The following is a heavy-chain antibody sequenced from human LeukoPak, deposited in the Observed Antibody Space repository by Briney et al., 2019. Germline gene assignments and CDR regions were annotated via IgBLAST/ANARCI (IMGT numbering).Heavy chain of an antibody. D-gene: IGHD5-18*01. CDR1: GGSISSYY. Sequence: SETLSLTCTVSGGSISSYYWSWIRQPPGKGLEWIGYIYYSGSTNYNPSLKSRVTISVDTSKNQFSLKLSSVTAADTAVYYCASTMGYSYGYVWWGQGTLVTVSS. J-gene: IGHJ4*02. CDR2: IYYSGST. CDR3: ASTMGYSYGYVW. V-gene: IGHV4-59*08.